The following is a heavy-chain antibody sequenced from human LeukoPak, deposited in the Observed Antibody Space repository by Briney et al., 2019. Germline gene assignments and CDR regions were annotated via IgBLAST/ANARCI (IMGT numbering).Heavy chain of an antibody. J-gene: IGHJ4*02. CDR3: TRGGASSSWFWNN. Sequence: GGXLRLSCVVSGFTFSNYWMTWVRQAPGRGLEGVANINKDGGEKYYVDSVKGRFTISRDNARNSLFLQMNSLRAEDTAVYYCTRGGASSSWFWNNWGQGALVTVSS. CDR2: INKDGGEK. V-gene: IGHV3-7*04. D-gene: IGHD6-13*01. CDR1: GFTFSNYW.